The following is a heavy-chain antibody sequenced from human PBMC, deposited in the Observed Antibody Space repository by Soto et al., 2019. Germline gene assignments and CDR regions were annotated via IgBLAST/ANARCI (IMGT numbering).Heavy chain of an antibody. J-gene: IGHJ4*02. Sequence: QVQLVESGGGVVQPGTSLRLSCAASGFLFSRFGMHWVRQAPGKGLEWVAVIANHGGTKGYADSVRGRFTISRDNSRNTLFLEMSSLRVEDTAIYYCARDDDSDDNGLDYWGQGTLVTVSS. CDR3: ARDDDSDDNGLDY. V-gene: IGHV3-33*01. D-gene: IGHD3-16*01. CDR2: IANHGGTK. CDR1: GFLFSRFG.